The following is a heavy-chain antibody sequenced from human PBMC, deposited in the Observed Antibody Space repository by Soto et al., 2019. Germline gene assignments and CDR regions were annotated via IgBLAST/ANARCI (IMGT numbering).Heavy chain of an antibody. CDR1: GFKFIDYY. V-gene: IGHV1-69-2*01. CDR3: ATTTAVIVAQGPMDV. D-gene: IGHD2-21*01. CDR2: VDPEDGET. Sequence: EVQLVQSGAEVKKPGATVKISCKVSGFKFIDYYLYWVQQAPGKALEWMGRVDPEDGETVYSEKFQGRLTITADTSRDIAHMELSGLRSEDPAVYFCATTTAVIVAQGPMDVWGQGTTVIVSS. J-gene: IGHJ6*02.